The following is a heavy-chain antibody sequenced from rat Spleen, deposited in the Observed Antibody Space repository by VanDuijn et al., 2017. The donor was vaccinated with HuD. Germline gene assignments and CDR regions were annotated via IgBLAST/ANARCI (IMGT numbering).Heavy chain of an antibody. CDR2: ISYDGDTT. J-gene: IGHJ2*01. D-gene: IGHD1-9*01. V-gene: IGHV5-29*01. CDR1: GFTFSNYG. CDR3: ATRHYGYTDYFDY. Sequence: EVQLVESGGGLVQPGRSMKLSCAASGFTFSNYGLAWVRQAPKKVLEWVAYISYDGDTTYYRDSVKGRFTISRDNAKSTLYLQMDSLRSEDTATYYCATRHYGYTDYFDYWGQGVMVTVSS.